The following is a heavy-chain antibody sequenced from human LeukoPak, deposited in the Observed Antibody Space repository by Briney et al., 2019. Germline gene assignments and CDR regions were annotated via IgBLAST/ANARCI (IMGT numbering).Heavy chain of an antibody. CDR1: GYTFTSYY. CDR3: EREGRWGVSDALDI. CDR2: INPSGGSK. V-gene: IGHV1-46*01. J-gene: IGHJ3*02. D-gene: IGHD3-16*01. Sequence: ASVKVSCKASGYTFTSYYMHWLRQAPGQGREWMGRINPSGGSKSYAHKFEVRVTMTMYTSISKVYMELRRLRSDDTDLYYCEREGRWGVSDALDIWGRGTMITVSS.